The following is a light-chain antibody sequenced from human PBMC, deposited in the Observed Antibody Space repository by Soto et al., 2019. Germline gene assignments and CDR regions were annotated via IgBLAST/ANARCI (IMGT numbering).Light chain of an antibody. CDR3: GTGDSSLSDNYV. CDR1: SSNIGNNY. V-gene: IGLV1-51*02. Sequence: QSVLTQPPSVSAAPGQTVTISCSGSSSNIGNNYVSWYQQLPGTAPKLLLYENNKRPSGIPDRFSGSKSGTSATLGITGLQTGEEADYYCGTGDSSLSDNYVFGTGTKLTVL. CDR2: ENN. J-gene: IGLJ1*01.